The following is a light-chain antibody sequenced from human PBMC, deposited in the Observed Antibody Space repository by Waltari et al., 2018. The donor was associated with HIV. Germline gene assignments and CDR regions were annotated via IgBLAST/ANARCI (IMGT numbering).Light chain of an antibody. V-gene: IGLV1-47*01. J-gene: IGLJ1*01. Sequence: QPVLTQPLSASETPGQSLNISCSGGNSNIGRNYVSWYQQVTNRAPKLIVYRNDLRPSGVSDRFSGSRSGTSASLVISGLRAEDEAHYYCASWDDGLRGHVFGSGTTVFV. CDR3: ASWDDGLRGHV. CDR1: NSNIGRNY. CDR2: RND.